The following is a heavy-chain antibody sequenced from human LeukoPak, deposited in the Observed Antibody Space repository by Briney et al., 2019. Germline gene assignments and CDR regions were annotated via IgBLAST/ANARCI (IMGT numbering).Heavy chain of an antibody. CDR3: ARGSLGYSYGYKNWFDP. D-gene: IGHD5-18*01. Sequence: PSETLSLTCTVSGGSISSSSYYWGWIRQPPGKGLEWIGSIYYSGSTYYNPSLKSRVTISVDTSKNQFSLKLSSVTAADTAVYYCARGSLGYSYGYKNWFDPWGQGTLVTVSS. CDR1: GGSISSSSYY. CDR2: IYYSGST. V-gene: IGHV4-39*07. J-gene: IGHJ5*02.